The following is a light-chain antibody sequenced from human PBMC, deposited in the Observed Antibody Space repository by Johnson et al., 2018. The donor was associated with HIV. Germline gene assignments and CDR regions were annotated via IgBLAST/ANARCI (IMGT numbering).Light chain of an antibody. Sequence: QSVLTQPPSVSAAPGQKVTISCSGSSSNIGHNYVSWYQQLPGTAPKLLIYDNNKRPSGIPDRFSGSKSGPSATLGITGPPTGDEADYYCGTWDSSLSAGVFGTGTKVTVL. CDR2: DNN. CDR1: SSNIGHNY. V-gene: IGLV1-51*01. J-gene: IGLJ1*01. CDR3: GTWDSSLSAGV.